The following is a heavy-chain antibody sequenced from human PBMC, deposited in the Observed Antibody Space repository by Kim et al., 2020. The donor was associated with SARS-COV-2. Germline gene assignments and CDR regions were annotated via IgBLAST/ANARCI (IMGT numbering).Heavy chain of an antibody. J-gene: IGHJ4*02. CDR1: GGSFSGYY. CDR2: INHSGST. Sequence: SETLSLTCAVYGGSFSGYYWSWIRQPPGKGLEWIGEINHSGSTNYNPSLKSRVTISVDTSKNQFSLKLSSVTAADTAVYYCARGRSSSRWDYWGQGTLVT. V-gene: IGHV4-34*01. D-gene: IGHD6-13*01. CDR3: ARGRSSSRWDY.